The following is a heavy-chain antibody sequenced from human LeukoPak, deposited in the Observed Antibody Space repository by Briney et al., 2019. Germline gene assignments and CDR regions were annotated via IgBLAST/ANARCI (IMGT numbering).Heavy chain of an antibody. CDR3: ARIQWFGESYYYYGMDV. J-gene: IGHJ6*04. CDR1: GGSFSGYY. V-gene: IGHV4-34*01. Sequence: SETLSLTCAVYGGSFSGYYWSWLRQPPGKGLEWIGEINHSGSTNYNPSLKSRVTISVDTSKNQFSLKLSSVTAADTAVYYCARIQWFGESYYYYGMDVWGKGTTVTVSS. D-gene: IGHD3-10*01. CDR2: INHSGST.